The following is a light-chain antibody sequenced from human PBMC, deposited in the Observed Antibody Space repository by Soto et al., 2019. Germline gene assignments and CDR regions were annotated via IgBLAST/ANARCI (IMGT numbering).Light chain of an antibody. Sequence: DIQMAQSPSSLSASVGDRVIITCRASESINTNLNWFQQRPGAAPKLLIFDASGLQSWVPSRFSGSGSGTDFTLTISSLQPEDFATYFCQQSYSLPYNFGQGTKLEI. CDR2: DAS. CDR1: ESINTN. J-gene: IGKJ2*01. V-gene: IGKV1-39*01. CDR3: QQSYSLPYN.